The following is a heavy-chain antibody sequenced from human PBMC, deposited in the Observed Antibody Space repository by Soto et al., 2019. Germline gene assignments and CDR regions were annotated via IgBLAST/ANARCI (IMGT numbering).Heavy chain of an antibody. Sequence: PSETLSLTCAFYVGSFSGYYWSCIRQPPGKWLEWIGEINHSGSTNYNPSLKSRVTISVDTSKNQFSLKLSSVTAADTAVYYCARGARVGATPKKYSPLVYWGQATLV. V-gene: IGHV4-34*01. CDR2: INHSGST. J-gene: IGHJ4*01. D-gene: IGHD1-26*01. CDR1: VGSFSGYY. CDR3: ARGARVGATPKKYSPLVY.